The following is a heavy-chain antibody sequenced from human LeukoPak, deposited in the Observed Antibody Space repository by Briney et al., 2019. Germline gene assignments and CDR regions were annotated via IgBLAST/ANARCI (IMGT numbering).Heavy chain of an antibody. D-gene: IGHD5-12*01. CDR3: ARGRGYSGHIPQYFDY. Sequence: GGSLRLSCAASGFTFSSYEMNWVRQAPGKGLEWVSYISSSGSTIYYADSVKGRFTISRDNAKNSLYLQMNSLRAEDTAVYYCARGRGYSGHIPQYFDYWGQGTLVTVSS. CDR1: GFTFSSYE. J-gene: IGHJ4*02. CDR2: ISSSGSTI. V-gene: IGHV3-48*03.